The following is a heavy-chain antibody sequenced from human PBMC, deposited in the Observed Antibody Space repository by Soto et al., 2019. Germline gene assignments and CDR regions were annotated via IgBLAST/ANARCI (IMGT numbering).Heavy chain of an antibody. CDR2: IYPGDSDT. V-gene: IGHV5-51*01. J-gene: IGHJ6*02. CDR1: GYSLTSYW. D-gene: IGHD2-2*01. Sequence: GESLKISCKGSGYSLTSYWIGWVRQMPGKGLEWMGIIYPGDSDTRYSPSFQGQVTISADKSISTAYLQWSSLKASDTAMYYCARPGYCSSTSCPYSYYGMDVWGQGTTVTAP. CDR3: ARPGYCSSTSCPYSYYGMDV.